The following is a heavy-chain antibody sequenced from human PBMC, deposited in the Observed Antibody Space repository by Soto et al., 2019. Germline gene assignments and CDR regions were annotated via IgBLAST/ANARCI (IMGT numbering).Heavy chain of an antibody. CDR1: GYTFTSYD. J-gene: IGHJ6*03. CDR3: ARGLVDGVRGVLLLRKKHYYMDV. Sequence: ASVKVSCKASGYTFTSYDINCVRQATGQGLEWMGWMNPNSGNTGYAQKFQGRVTMTRNTSISTAYMELSSLRSEDTAVYYCARGLVDGVRGVLLLRKKHYYMDVWCTGTTVTV. CDR2: MNPNSGNT. V-gene: IGHV1-8*01. D-gene: IGHD3-10*01.